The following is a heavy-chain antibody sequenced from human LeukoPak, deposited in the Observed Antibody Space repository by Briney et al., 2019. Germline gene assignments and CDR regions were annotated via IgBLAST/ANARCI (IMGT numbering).Heavy chain of an antibody. D-gene: IGHD5-24*01. Sequence: PSETLSLTCTVSGGSISSYYWSWIRQPPGKGLEWIGYIYYSGSTNYNPSLKSRVTISVDTSKNQFSLKLSSVTAADTAVYYCARGYGYNPNYYYYMDVWGKGTTVTVSS. J-gene: IGHJ6*03. CDR1: GGSISSYY. V-gene: IGHV4-59*01. CDR3: ARGYGYNPNYYYYMDV. CDR2: IYYSGST.